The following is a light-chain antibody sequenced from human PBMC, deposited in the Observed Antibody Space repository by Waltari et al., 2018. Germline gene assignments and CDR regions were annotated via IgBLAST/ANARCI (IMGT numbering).Light chain of an antibody. CDR2: GQD. CDR3: LSRDTSSTRL. CDR1: SLRGHI. V-gene: IGLV3-19*01. Sequence: SSELTQDPAVSVALGQTVRITCPGDSLRGHIASWYQQRPGQAPILVLYGQDNRPSGIPDRFSGSTSGNTASLTITGAQAEDEADYYCLSRDTSSTRLFGGGTRLTV. J-gene: IGLJ2*01.